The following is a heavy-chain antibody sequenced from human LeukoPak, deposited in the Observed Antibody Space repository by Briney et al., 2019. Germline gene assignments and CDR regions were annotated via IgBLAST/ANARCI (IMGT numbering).Heavy chain of an antibody. CDR2: IYYSGST. V-gene: IGHV4-39*01. D-gene: IGHD6-19*01. CDR3: ARGSGWYRHGYFDY. J-gene: IGHJ4*02. Sequence: PSETLSLTCTVSGGSISSSSYYWGWIRQPPGKGLEWIGSIYYSGSTYYNPSLKSRVTISVDTSKNQFSLKLSSVTAADTAVYYCARGSGWYRHGYFDYWGQGTLVTVSS. CDR1: GGSISSSSYY.